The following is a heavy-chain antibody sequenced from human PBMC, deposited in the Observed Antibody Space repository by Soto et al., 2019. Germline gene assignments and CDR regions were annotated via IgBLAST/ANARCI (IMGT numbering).Heavy chain of an antibody. CDR1: GYTFTNHY. D-gene: IGHD5-12*01. J-gene: IGHJ3*01. Sequence: QVQLVQSGADVKKPGASVKVSCKASGYTFTNHYISWVRQAPGQGPEWLGWISPSTGKTNYPQKFQGRVSMTTDTSTNTVYMELRSLRSDDTAVYYWARDQTKWLDDAFDFWGQGTMVTVSS. CDR2: ISPSTGKT. CDR3: ARDQTKWLDDAFDF. V-gene: IGHV1-18*01.